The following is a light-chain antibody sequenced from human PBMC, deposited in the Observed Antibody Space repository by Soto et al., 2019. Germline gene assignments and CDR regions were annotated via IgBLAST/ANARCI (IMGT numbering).Light chain of an antibody. J-gene: IGKJ2*01. CDR2: DAS. Sequence: DIQMTQSPSTLSASVGDRVTITCRASQSISSRLAWYQQKPGKAPKLLIYDASSLESGVPSRFSGSGSGTEFTITIRSLQPDDFSTYYCQQYNSYSLYTFGQGTKLEIK. CDR1: QSISSR. CDR3: QQYNSYSLYT. V-gene: IGKV1-5*01.